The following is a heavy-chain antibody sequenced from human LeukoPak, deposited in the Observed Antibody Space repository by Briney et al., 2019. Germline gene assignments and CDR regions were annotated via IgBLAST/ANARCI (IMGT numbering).Heavy chain of an antibody. CDR3: ARSPEGIGWYYLFDY. Sequence: KASETLSLTCTVSGGSISSYYWSWIRQPAGKGLEWIGRIYASGSTNYNPSLKNRVTISVDTSKNQFSLKVSSVTAADTAVYYCARSPEGIGWYYLFDYWGQGTLVTVSS. CDR1: GGSISSYY. V-gene: IGHV4-4*07. CDR2: IYASGST. J-gene: IGHJ4*02. D-gene: IGHD6-19*01.